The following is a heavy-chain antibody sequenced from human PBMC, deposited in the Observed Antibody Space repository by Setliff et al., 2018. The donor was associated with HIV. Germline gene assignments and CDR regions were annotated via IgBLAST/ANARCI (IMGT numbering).Heavy chain of an antibody. D-gene: IGHD2-15*01. CDR2: IYTSGGT. V-gene: IGHV4-4*09. Sequence: SETLSLTCTVSGGSISSYYWSWIRQPPGKGLEWIGYIYTSGGTNYNRSLKSRVTISVDTSKNQFSLNLSSVTAADTAAYYCARGGLGVVGAIDYWSQGTLVTVSS. CDR1: GGSISSYY. CDR3: ARGGLGVVGAIDY. J-gene: IGHJ4*02.